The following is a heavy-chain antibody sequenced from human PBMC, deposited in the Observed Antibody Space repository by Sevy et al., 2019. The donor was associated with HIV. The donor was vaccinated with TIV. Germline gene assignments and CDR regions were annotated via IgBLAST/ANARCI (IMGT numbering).Heavy chain of an antibody. CDR3: TTVPCSGGSCYSPDWFDP. CDR2: IKSKTDGGTT. V-gene: IGHV3-15*01. J-gene: IGHJ5*02. D-gene: IGHD2-15*01. CDR1: GFTFSNAW. Sequence: GGCLRLSCAASGFTFSNAWMSWVRQAPGKGLEWVVRIKSKTDGGTTDYAAPVKGRFTISRDDSKNTLYLQMNSLKTEDTAVYYCTTVPCSGGSCYSPDWFDPWGQGTLVTVSS.